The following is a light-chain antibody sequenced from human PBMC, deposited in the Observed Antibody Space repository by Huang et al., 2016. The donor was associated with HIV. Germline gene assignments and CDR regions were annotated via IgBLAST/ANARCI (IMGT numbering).Light chain of an antibody. V-gene: IGKV4-1*01. J-gene: IGKJ1*01. Sequence: DIVMTQSPDSLAVSLGERATINCKSSQSVLVSFINKNYLAWYQQKQGQPPKLLVHWASTREPGIPDRFSGSGSGTDFTLTISSLEADDVAVYFCQQFASIPPTFGQGTKVEI. CDR3: QQFASIPPT. CDR2: WAS. CDR1: QSVLVSFINKNY.